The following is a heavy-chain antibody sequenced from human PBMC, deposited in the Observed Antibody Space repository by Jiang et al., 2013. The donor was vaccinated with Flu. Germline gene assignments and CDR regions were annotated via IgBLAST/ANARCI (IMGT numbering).Heavy chain of an antibody. V-gene: IGHV3-7*01. D-gene: IGHD1-1*01. Sequence: GLVQPGGSLRLSCAASGFPFITYWMSWVRQAPGKGLGWVANMNEDGSQKYYVDSVKGRFTISRDNAKNSLYLEMNSLRAEDTAVYYCARDGRNFGQSSWGQGTMVIVSS. CDR1: GFPFITYW. J-gene: IGHJ3*01. CDR3: ARDGRNFGQSS. CDR2: MNEDGSQK.